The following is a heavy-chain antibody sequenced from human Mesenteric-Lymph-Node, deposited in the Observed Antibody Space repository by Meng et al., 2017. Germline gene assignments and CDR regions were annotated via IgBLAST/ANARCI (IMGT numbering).Heavy chain of an antibody. CDR2: INGDGSNT. J-gene: IGHJ4*02. V-gene: IGHV3-74*01. Sequence: GESLKISCAASGFTFSSYSMNWVRQAPGKGLEWVSRINGDGSNTGYADSMKGRFTISRDNAKSSLYLQMNSLRAEDTAVYYCARPHVDTAMAHYFDYWGQGTLVTVSS. D-gene: IGHD5-18*01. CDR3: ARPHVDTAMAHYFDY. CDR1: GFTFSSYS.